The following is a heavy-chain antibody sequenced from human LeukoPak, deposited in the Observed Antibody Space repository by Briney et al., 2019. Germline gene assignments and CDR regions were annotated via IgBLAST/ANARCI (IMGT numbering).Heavy chain of an antibody. CDR1: GFTFSSYW. D-gene: IGHD7-27*01. CDR2: INSDWSST. J-gene: IGHJ4*02. V-gene: IGHV3-74*01. Sequence: GGSLRLSCAASGFTFSSYWMHWVRQAPGKGLVWVSRINSDWSSTTYADSVKGRFTIFRDNSKNSLYLQMNSLRAEDTAVYYCARDVGSWGIPPYFDYWGQGTLVTVSS. CDR3: ARDVGSWGIPPYFDY.